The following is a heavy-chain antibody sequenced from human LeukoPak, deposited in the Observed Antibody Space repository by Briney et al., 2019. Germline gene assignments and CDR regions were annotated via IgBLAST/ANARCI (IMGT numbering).Heavy chain of an antibody. CDR2: IYSGGST. CDR1: GFTVSSNY. D-gene: IGHD5-18*01. CDR3: AASAMVNGMDV. Sequence: PGGSLRLSCAASGFTVSSNYMGWVRQAPGKGLEWVSVIYSGGSTYYADSVKGRFTISRDNSKNTLYLQMNSLGAEDTAVYYCAASAMVNGMDVWGQGTTVTVSS. V-gene: IGHV3-66*02. J-gene: IGHJ6*02.